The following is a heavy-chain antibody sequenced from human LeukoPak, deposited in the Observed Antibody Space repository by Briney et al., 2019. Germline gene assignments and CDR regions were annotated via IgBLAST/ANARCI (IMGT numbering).Heavy chain of an antibody. D-gene: IGHD6-6*01. Sequence: SETLSLTCTVSGGSISSGSYYWSWIRQPAGKGLEWIGRIYTSGSTNYNPSLKSRVTISVDTSKNQFSLKLSSVTAADTAVYYCARDHRSIAALWGQGTLSPSPQ. J-gene: IGHJ4*02. CDR3: ARDHRSIAAL. CDR1: GGSISSGSYY. V-gene: IGHV4-61*02. CDR2: IYTSGST.